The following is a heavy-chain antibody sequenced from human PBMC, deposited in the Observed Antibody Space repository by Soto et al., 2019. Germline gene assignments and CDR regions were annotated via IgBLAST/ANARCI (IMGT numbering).Heavy chain of an antibody. V-gene: IGHV3-23*01. Sequence: DVHLLESGGGLVQPGGSLRLSCVASGLSFSANAMTWVRQAPGKGLEWVSSILHIGGSAYYADSVKGRFTISRDNSKSTLYLQMNSLRADDTAVYYCARRGLSNNDYWGQGTLVTVSS. CDR3: ARRGLSNNDY. CDR2: ILHIGGSA. CDR1: GLSFSANA. D-gene: IGHD1-1*01. J-gene: IGHJ4*02.